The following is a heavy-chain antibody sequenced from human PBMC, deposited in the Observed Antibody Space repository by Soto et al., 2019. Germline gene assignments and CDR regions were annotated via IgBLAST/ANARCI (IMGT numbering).Heavy chain of an antibody. Sequence: QPGGSLRLSCAASGFTFDDYTMHWVRQAPGKGLEWVSLISWDGGSTYYADSVKGRFTISRDNSKNSLYLQMNSLRTEDTALYYCAKDSGPCEGRSGWPVGFDPWGQGTLVTVSS. CDR3: AKDSGPCEGRSGWPVGFDP. D-gene: IGHD6-19*01. V-gene: IGHV3-43*01. CDR2: ISWDGGST. CDR1: GFTFDDYT. J-gene: IGHJ5*02.